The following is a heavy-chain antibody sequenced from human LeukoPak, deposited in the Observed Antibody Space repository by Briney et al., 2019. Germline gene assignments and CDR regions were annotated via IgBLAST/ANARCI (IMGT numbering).Heavy chain of an antibody. CDR2: IYTSGST. J-gene: IGHJ5*02. Sequence: SETLSLTCTVSGGSISSYYWSWIRQPPGKGLEWIGYIYTSGSTNYNPSLKSRVTISVDTSKNQFSLKLSSVTAADTAVYYCASLKLGFRWFDPWGQGTLATVSS. CDR1: GGSISSYY. V-gene: IGHV4-4*09. D-gene: IGHD7-27*01. CDR3: ASLKLGFRWFDP.